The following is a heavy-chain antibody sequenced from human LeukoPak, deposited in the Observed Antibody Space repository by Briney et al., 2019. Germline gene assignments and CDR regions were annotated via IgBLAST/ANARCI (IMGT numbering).Heavy chain of an antibody. CDR1: NYSFTSYG. J-gene: IGHJ4*02. CDR2: INAYNGDT. V-gene: IGHV1-18*01. D-gene: IGHD3-10*01. Sequence: GASVKVSCKASNYSFTSYGISWVRQAPGQGLEWMAWINAYNGDTNYAQKLQGRVTLTTETSTSTAYMELRSPRSGDTAVYYCARDGSGVWFDYWGQGTLVTVSS. CDR3: ARDGSGVWFDY.